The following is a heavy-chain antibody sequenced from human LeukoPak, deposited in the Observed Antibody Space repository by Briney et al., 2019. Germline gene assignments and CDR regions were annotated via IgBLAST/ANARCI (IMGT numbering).Heavy chain of an antibody. J-gene: IGHJ4*02. V-gene: IGHV3-21*01. CDR2: ISSSSSYI. Sequence: PGGSLRLSCAASGFTFSSYSMNWVRQAPGKEMEWVSSISSSSSYIYYADSVKGRFTISRDNAKNSLYLQMNRLRAEDTAVYYCARSIAAAAPDYWGQGTLVTVSS. D-gene: IGHD6-13*01. CDR3: ARSIAAAAPDY. CDR1: GFTFSSYS.